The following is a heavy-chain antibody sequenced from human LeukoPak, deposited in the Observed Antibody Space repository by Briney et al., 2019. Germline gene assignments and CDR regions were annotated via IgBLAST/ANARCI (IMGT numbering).Heavy chain of an antibody. J-gene: IGHJ6*03. V-gene: IGHV1-18*01. Sequence: GASVKVSCKASGYTFTSYGISWVRQAPGQGLEWMGWISAYNGNTNYAQKLQGRVTMTTDTSTSTAYMELRSLRSDDTAVYYCARDRNEAGYDYVWGSYRPYLYYYYMDVWGKGTTVTVSS. D-gene: IGHD3-16*02. CDR3: ARDRNEAGYDYVWGSYRPYLYYYYMDV. CDR1: GYTFTSYG. CDR2: ISAYNGNT.